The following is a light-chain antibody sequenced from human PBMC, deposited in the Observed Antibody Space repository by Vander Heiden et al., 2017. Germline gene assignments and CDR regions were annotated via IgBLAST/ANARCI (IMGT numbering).Light chain of an antibody. J-gene: IGKJ4*01. CDR1: QTLLHSNGHTY. V-gene: IGKV2-28*01. Sequence: VMTQSPLSLPVPPGTPASIPCRSRQTLLHSNGHTYLEWYLQKPGQAPQLLIYVGFSRATGVPDRFSGSGSGTDFTLQISRVEADDVGVYYCMQGINIPVTFGGGTKVEIK. CDR2: VGF. CDR3: MQGINIPVT.